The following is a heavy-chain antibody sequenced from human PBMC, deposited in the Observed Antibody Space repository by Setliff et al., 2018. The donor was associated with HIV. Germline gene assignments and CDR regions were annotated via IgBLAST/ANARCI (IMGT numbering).Heavy chain of an antibody. Sequence: SETLSLTCTVSGGPFSSTSWSWIRQFPGQGLEWIGYIYYSGNTNYNPSLKSRVTISIDTSKNRFFLKLNSVTAADTAIYYCARDLHQPGYFYYMDVWGKGTTVTVSS. CDR1: GGPFSSTS. D-gene: IGHD2-2*01. V-gene: IGHV4-59*01. CDR3: ARDLHQPGYFYYMDV. CDR2: IYYSGNT. J-gene: IGHJ6*03.